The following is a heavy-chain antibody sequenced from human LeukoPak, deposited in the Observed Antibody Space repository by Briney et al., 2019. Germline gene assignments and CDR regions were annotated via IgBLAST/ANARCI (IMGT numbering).Heavy chain of an antibody. D-gene: IGHD1-26*01. CDR2: ISAYNGNT. Sequence: ASVKVSCKASGYTFTGYYMHWVRQAPGQGLEWMGWISAYNGNTNYAQKLQGRVTMTTDTSTSTAYMELRSLRSDDTAVYYCARVVSGVGATVLYFDYWGQGTLVTVSS. V-gene: IGHV1-18*04. CDR1: GYTFTGYY. CDR3: ARVVSGVGATVLYFDY. J-gene: IGHJ4*02.